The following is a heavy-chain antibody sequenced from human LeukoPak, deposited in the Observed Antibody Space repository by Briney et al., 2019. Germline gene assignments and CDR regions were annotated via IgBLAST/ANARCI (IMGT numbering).Heavy chain of an antibody. V-gene: IGHV4-59*08. D-gene: IGHD3-22*01. Sequence: TSETLSLTCTVSGGSISSYYWSWIRQPPGKGLEWIGYIYHSGSTNYNPSLKSRVTISVDTSKNQFSPKLSSVTAADTAVYYCARLEYYYDSSGWYYFDYWGQGTLVTVSS. CDR2: IYHSGST. CDR3: ARLEYYYDSSGWYYFDY. J-gene: IGHJ4*02. CDR1: GGSISSYY.